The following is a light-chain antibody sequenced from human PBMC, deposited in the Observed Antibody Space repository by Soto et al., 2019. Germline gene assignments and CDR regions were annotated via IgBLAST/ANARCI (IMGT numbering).Light chain of an antibody. CDR1: SSDVGGYNY. CDR2: EVS. Sequence: QSALTQPASVSGSPGQSITISCTGTSSDVGGYNYVSWYQQHPGKAPKLMIYEVSNRPSGVSNRFSASKSGNTASLTISSPQAEDEADYSCTSYTSSSPYVFGTGTKLTVL. V-gene: IGLV2-14*01. CDR3: TSYTSSSPYV. J-gene: IGLJ1*01.